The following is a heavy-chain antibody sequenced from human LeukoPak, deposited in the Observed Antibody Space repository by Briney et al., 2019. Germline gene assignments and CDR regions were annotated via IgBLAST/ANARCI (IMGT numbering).Heavy chain of an antibody. V-gene: IGHV4-30-4*08. D-gene: IGHD5/OR15-5a*01. CDR1: GGSISSGDYY. CDR3: ARGLSVPEAGWFGP. CDR2: IYYSGST. J-gene: IGHJ5*02. Sequence: SETLSLTCTVSGGSISSGDYYWSWIRQPPGKGLEWIGYIYYSGSTYYNPSLKSRVTISVDTSKNQFSLKLSSVTAADTAVYYCARGLSVPEAGWFGPWGQGTLVTVSS.